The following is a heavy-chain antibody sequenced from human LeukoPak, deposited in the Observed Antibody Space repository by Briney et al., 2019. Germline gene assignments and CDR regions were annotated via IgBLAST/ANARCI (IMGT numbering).Heavy chain of an antibody. D-gene: IGHD5-18*01. J-gene: IGHJ4*02. Sequence: GASVKVSCKASGYTFTKYYMHWVRQAPGQGLESMGIINPSGGLTTYSQRFQDRVTITRDTSTKTVYMELTNLTSEDRAVYYCAKAEGYGARDYWGQGTLVTVSS. CDR2: INPSGGLT. CDR3: AKAEGYGARDY. CDR1: GYTFTKYY. V-gene: IGHV1-46*01.